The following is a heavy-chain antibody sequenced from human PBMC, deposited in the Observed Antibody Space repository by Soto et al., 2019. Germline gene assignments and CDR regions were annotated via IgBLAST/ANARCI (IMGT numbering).Heavy chain of an antibody. CDR2: IYYSGST. CDR3: ARHPMVRGRNGLDYYYYYYMDV. Sequence: SETLSLTCTVSGGSISSSSYYWGWIRQPPGKGLEWIGSIYYSGSTYYNPSLKSRVTISVDTSKNQFSLKLSSVTAADTAVYYCARHPMVRGRNGLDYYYYYYMDVWGKGTTVTVSS. J-gene: IGHJ6*03. D-gene: IGHD3-10*01. V-gene: IGHV4-39*01. CDR1: GGSISSSSYY.